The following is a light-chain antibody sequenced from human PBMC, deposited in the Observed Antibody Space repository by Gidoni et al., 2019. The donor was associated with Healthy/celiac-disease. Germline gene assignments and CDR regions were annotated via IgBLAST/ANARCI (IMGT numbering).Light chain of an antibody. CDR1: QDISNY. CDR2: DAS. J-gene: IGKJ4*01. Sequence: DIQMTQPPSSLSASVGDRVTITCQASQDISNYLNWYQQKPGKAPKLLIDDASNLETGVPSRFSGSGSGTDFTFTISSLQPEDIATYYCQQYDNLPLTFGGGTKVEIK. V-gene: IGKV1-33*01. CDR3: QQYDNLPLT.